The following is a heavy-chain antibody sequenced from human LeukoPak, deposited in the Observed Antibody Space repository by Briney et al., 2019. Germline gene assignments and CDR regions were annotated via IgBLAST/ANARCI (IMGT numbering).Heavy chain of an antibody. V-gene: IGHV3-53*05. J-gene: IGHJ4*02. Sequence: GGSLRLSCAASGFTVSSNYMSWVRQAPGKGLEWVSLIYSDGNTYYADSVKGRFTISRDNSKNTLYVQMTSLRAEDTAVYYCVYQVQGVVKWGQGTLVTVSS. CDR3: VYQVQGVVK. CDR1: GFTVSSNY. D-gene: IGHD2-2*01. CDR2: IYSDGNT.